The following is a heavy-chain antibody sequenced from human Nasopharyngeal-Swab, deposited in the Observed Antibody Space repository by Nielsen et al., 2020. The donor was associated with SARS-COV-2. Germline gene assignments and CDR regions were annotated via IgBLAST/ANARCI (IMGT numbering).Heavy chain of an antibody. CDR1: GFTFSSYA. J-gene: IGHJ6*03. D-gene: IGHD3-9*01. Sequence: GGSLRLSCAASGFTFSSYAMHWVRQAPGKGLEWVAVISYDGSNKYYADSVKGRFTISRDNSKNTLYLQMNSLRAEDTAVYYCASPLGFDWLQHVDYYDYMDVWGKGTTVPSP. CDR2: ISYDGSNK. V-gene: IGHV3-30*04. CDR3: ASPLGFDWLQHVDYYDYMDV.